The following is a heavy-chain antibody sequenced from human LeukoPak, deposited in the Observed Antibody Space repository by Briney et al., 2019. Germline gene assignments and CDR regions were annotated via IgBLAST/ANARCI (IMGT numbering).Heavy chain of an antibody. V-gene: IGHV1-24*01. CDR3: ATETFYYDPSGHYYPTYFDP. D-gene: IGHD3-22*01. CDR2: FDPDEGET. Sequence: GASVKVSCKVSGHTLTEVAFHWVRQAPGKGLEWMGTFDPDEGETVYAQKFQGRVTMTDDKSTDTTYMELITLTSEDTAVYYCATETFYYDPSGHYYPTYFDPWGQGTLVTVSS. J-gene: IGHJ5*02. CDR1: GHTLTEVA.